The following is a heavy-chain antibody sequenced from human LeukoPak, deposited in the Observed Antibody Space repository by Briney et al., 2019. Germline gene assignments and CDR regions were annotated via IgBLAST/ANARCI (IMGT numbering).Heavy chain of an antibody. J-gene: IGHJ4*02. CDR3: ARDLAIPVACHFEY. CDR1: GFTFRRYE. CDR2: ISSSGSTI. V-gene: IGHV3-48*03. Sequence: GGSLRLSCAASGFTFRRYEMNWVRQAPGKGLEWVSYISSSGSTIYYADSVKGRFTISRDNVKNSLYLQMNSLRAEDTAVYYCARDLAIPVACHFEYWGQGTLVTVSS. D-gene: IGHD6-19*01.